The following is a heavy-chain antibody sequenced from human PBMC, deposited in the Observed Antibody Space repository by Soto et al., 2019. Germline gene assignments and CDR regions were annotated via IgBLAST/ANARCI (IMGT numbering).Heavy chain of an antibody. CDR2: VYYSGGT. Sequence: SETLSLTCTVSGGSVSSSSYFWGWVRQPPGKGLEWIGSVYYSGGTYYNPSPQSRVTISVDTSKNQFSLKLSSLSAADTAVYYCGRLEALGTILFYFDYWGQ. CDR3: GRLEALGTILFYFDY. D-gene: IGHD2-15*01. CDR1: GGSVSSSSYF. J-gene: IGHJ4*02. V-gene: IGHV4-39*01.